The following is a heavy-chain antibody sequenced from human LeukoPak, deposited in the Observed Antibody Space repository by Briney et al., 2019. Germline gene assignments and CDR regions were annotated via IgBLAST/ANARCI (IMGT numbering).Heavy chain of an antibody. CDR2: IYYSGST. V-gene: IGHV4-39*01. CDR1: GGSISSGSYY. J-gene: IGHJ4*02. CDR3: ARALWFGEP. Sequence: SETLSLTCTVSGGSISSGSYYWGWIRQPPGKGLEWIGSIYYSGSTYYNPSLKSRVTISVDTSKNQFSLKLSPVTAADTAVYYCARALWFGEPWGQGTLVTVSS. D-gene: IGHD3-10*01.